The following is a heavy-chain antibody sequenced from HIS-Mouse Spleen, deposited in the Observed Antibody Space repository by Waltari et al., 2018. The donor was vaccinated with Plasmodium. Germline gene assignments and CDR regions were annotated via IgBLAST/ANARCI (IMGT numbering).Heavy chain of an antibody. CDR3: ASSWYWYFDL. CDR1: GFPCRSSW. Sequence: EVQLVESGGGLVQPGGSLRLSRAAAGFPCRSSWMRWVRQAPGKGLEWVANIKQDGSEEYYVDSVKGRFTISRDNAKNSLYLQMNSLRAEDTAVYYCASSWYWYFDLWGRGTLVTVSS. CDR2: IKQDGSEE. V-gene: IGHV3-7*01. J-gene: IGHJ2*01. D-gene: IGHD6-13*01.